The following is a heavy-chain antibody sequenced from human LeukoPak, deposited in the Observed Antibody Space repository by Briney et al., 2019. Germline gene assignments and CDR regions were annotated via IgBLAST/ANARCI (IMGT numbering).Heavy chain of an antibody. J-gene: IGHJ5*02. V-gene: IGHV3-23*01. D-gene: IGHD6-6*01. CDR1: GFTFSSYA. CDR3: AKDKYSSSSGWFDP. Sequence: PGGSLRLSCAASGFTFSSYAMSWVRQAPGKGLEWVSAISGSDGSTYYADSVKGRLTISRDNSKNTLYLQMNSLRAEDTAVYYCAKDKYSSSSGWFDPWGQGTLVTVSS. CDR2: ISGSDGST.